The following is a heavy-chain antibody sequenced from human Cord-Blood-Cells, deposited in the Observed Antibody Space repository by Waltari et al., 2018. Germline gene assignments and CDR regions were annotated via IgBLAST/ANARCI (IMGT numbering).Heavy chain of an antibody. D-gene: IGHD5-18*01. V-gene: IGHV4-39*01. Sequence: QLQLQESGPGPVKPWAAQSLTCPVSGGSILRSRYYWGRCRQPPGKGLEWIGSIYYSASSYYDQSLKRQVTISVDTSKTQFPLKLSSVTAADTAVYYCARAREYSYGDAFDIWGQGTMVTVSS. CDR3: ARAREYSYGDAFDI. CDR1: GGSILRSRYY. J-gene: IGHJ3*02. CDR2: IYYSASS.